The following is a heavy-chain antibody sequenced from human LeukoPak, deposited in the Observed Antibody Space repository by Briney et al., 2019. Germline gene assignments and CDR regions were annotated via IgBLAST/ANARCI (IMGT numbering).Heavy chain of an antibody. V-gene: IGHV3-23*01. J-gene: IGHJ4*02. CDR2: ISDGGYNT. Sequence: GGSLRLSCVASGFTFSSYAVYWVRQPPGKGLEWVSAISDGGYNTYYADSVKGRFTISRDDSKNTLYLQMNSLRAEDTAVYYCAKAKNYYLSGTYRRDLDYWGQGTLVTVSS. CDR1: GFTFSSYA. D-gene: IGHD3-10*01. CDR3: AKAKNYYLSGTYRRDLDY.